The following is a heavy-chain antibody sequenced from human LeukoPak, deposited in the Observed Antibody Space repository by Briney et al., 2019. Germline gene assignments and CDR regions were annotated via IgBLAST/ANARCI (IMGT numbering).Heavy chain of an antibody. V-gene: IGHV1-2*06. CDR1: GYTFTGYY. D-gene: IGHD3-10*01. Sequence: ASVKVSCKASGYTFTGYYMHWVRQAPGQGLEWMGRINPKRGGTNYAQKFQGRVTLTRDTSIGTAHMELSRLTSDDTAVYYCALLWFGELWTKDYWGQGTLVTVSS. CDR2: INPKRGGT. CDR3: ALLWFGELWTKDY. J-gene: IGHJ4*02.